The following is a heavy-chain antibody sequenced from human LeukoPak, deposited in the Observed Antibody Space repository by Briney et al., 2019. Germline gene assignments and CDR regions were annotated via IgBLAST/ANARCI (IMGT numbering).Heavy chain of an antibody. V-gene: IGHV3-23*01. D-gene: IGHD3-22*01. CDR3: AKARDSSGYSYYFDY. Sequence: GGSLRLSCAASGFTFSSYAMSWVRQAPGKGLEWVSAISGSGGSTYYAGSVKGRFTISRDNSKNTLYLQMNSLRAEDTAVYYCAKARDSSGYSYYFDYWGQGTLVTVSS. J-gene: IGHJ4*02. CDR2: ISGSGGST. CDR1: GFTFSSYA.